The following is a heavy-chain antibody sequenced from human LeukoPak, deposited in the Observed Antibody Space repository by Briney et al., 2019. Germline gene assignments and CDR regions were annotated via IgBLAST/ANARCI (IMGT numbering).Heavy chain of an antibody. J-gene: IGHJ4*02. CDR2: AYTSGVT. V-gene: IGHV4-4*07. CDR3: ARGGDSGYDY. D-gene: IGHD5-12*01. Sequence: SETLSLTCTVSGGSISSYYWSWIRQPAGKGLEWIGRAYTSGVTNYNPSLKSRVTMSVDTSKSQFSQNLSSVTAADTAVYYCARGGDSGYDYWGQGTLVTVSS. CDR1: GGSISSYY.